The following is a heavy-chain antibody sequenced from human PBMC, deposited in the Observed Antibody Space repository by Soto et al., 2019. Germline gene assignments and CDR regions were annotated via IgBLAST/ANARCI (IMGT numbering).Heavy chain of an antibody. V-gene: IGHV4-59*01. J-gene: IGHJ4*02. CDR2: IYYSGII. D-gene: IGHD3-10*01. Sequence: PSETLSLTCSVSGGSISNYYWSWIRQPPGKGLEWIGYIYYSGIITYNPSLKSRVTISVDTSKKQISLKLSSVTAADTALYYCARDLNGSGDYWGQGTLVTVSS. CDR3: ARDLNGSGDY. CDR1: GGSISNYY.